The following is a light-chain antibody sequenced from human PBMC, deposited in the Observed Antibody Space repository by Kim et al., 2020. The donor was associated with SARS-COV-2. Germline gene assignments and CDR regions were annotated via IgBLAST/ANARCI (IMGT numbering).Light chain of an antibody. CDR2: GAS. CDR1: PSVSSSS. V-gene: IGKV3-20*01. J-gene: IGKJ5*01. Sequence: EIVLTQSPGTLSMSPGERATLSCRASPSVSSSSLAWYQQKPGQAPRLLIYGASSRASGIPDRFSGSGSETDFTLTISRLEPEDFEVYYCQQYGSSPITFGQGTRLEIK. CDR3: QQYGSSPIT.